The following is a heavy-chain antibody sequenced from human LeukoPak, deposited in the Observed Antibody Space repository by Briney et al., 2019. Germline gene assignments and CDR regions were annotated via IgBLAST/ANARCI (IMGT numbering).Heavy chain of an antibody. J-gene: IGHJ4*02. CDR1: GFTFSSYS. D-gene: IGHD5-24*01. V-gene: IGHV3-48*02. CDR2: ISSSSSTI. Sequence: GGSLRLSCAASGFTFSSYSMNWVRQAPGKGLEWVSYISSSSSTIYYADSVKGRFTISRDNAKNSLYLQMNSLRDEDTAVYYCARVRPRAAREGYDYWGQGTLVTVSS. CDR3: ARVRPRAAREGYDY.